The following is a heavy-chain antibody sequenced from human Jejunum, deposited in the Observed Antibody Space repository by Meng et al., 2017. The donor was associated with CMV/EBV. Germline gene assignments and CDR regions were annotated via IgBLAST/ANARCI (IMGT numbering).Heavy chain of an antibody. CDR3: ARAGLGHNSFDP. V-gene: IGHV3-11*05. D-gene: IGHD2-15*01. CDR2: ISGNTKVT. CDR1: GFSFSDYY. J-gene: IGHJ5*02. Sequence: QVQRVESWEGLVNPGWSLRLSFAASGFSFSDYYMTWIRQAPGKGREWSSYISGNTKVTNYADSVKGRFTISRDNAKNSLYLQMCSNRGEDTAVYYCARAGLGHNSFDPWGQGTLVTVSS.